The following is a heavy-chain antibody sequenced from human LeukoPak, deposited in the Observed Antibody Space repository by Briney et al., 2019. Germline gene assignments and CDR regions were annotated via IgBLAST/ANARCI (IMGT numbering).Heavy chain of an antibody. J-gene: IGHJ3*02. CDR1: GFTFSSHA. V-gene: IGHV3-7*01. Sequence: GGSLRLSCAASGFTFSSHAINWVRQAPGKGLEWVANIKQDGSEKYYVDSVKGRFTISRDNAKNSLYLQMNSLRAEDTAVYYCARVGSSSLVGAFDIWGQGTMVTVSS. D-gene: IGHD6-13*01. CDR2: IKQDGSEK. CDR3: ARVGSSSLVGAFDI.